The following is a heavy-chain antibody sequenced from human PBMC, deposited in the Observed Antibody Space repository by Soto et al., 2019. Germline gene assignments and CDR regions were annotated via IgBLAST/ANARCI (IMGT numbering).Heavy chain of an antibody. CDR3: ARESFGGGYSHTPYCLDV. CDR2: IYYSGST. D-gene: IGHD3-3*01. J-gene: IGHJ6*01. CDR1: GGSISSYY. V-gene: IGHV4-59*01. Sequence: SETLSLTCTVSGGSISSYYWSWIRQPPGKGLEWIAYIYYSGSTNYNPSLERRVTISVDTSKKKFALKLSSVTAADTAVYYCARESFGGGYSHTPYCLDVWGQATPVTVSS.